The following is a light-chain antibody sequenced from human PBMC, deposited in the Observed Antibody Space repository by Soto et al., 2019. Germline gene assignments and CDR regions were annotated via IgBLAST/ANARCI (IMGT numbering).Light chain of an antibody. Sequence: DIQLTQSPSFLSASVGDRVTITCRASQDMSGSLAWYQQKPGTAPKLLIFAASTLQGGVPSRFSGSGSGTEFTVTISSLQPEDFATYYCQHINSYPITFGQGTRLDIK. CDR2: AAS. CDR1: QDMSGS. CDR3: QHINSYPIT. J-gene: IGKJ5*01. V-gene: IGKV1-9*01.